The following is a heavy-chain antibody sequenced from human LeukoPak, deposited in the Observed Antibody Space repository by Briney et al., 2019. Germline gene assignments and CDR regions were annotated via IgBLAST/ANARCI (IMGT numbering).Heavy chain of an antibody. V-gene: IGHV3-23*01. CDR2: INDNGSTR. J-gene: IGHJ4*02. D-gene: IGHD5-12*01. CDR3: AKDMQTWPRFPDY. Sequence: GGSLRLSCAASGFTFSSYSMNWVRQAPGKGLEWVSGINDNGSTRFYAASVKGRFTSSRDNPKNTLYLQKNGLRVEDTAVYYCAKDMQTWPRFPDYWGQGTLVTVSS. CDR1: GFTFSSYS.